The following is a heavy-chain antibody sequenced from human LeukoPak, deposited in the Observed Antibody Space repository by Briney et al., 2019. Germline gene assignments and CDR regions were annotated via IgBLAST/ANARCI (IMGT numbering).Heavy chain of an antibody. D-gene: IGHD5-12*01. CDR3: ARDDVDENGVDY. CDR2: ISTNGDST. CDR1: GFTFSTYA. Sequence: GGSLSLSCAASGFTFSTYAMHWVRQAPGKGLEYVSAISTNGDSTYYADSVKGRFTISRDNSKNTLFLQMGSLRADDMAVYYCARDDVDENGVDYWGQGTLVTVSS. V-gene: IGHV3-64*02. J-gene: IGHJ4*02.